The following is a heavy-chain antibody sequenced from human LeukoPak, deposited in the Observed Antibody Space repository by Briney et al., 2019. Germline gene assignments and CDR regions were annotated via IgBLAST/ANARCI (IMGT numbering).Heavy chain of an antibody. CDR1: GFSFTNFW. Sequence: GESLKISCKASGFSFTNFWIGWVRQMPGKGLELMGFISPVDSDTRYTPSFQGQVTISADKSVSTAYLQWTSLKASDTAIYFCARHGDDYARSEWAYWGQGTLVTVSS. V-gene: IGHV5-51*01. CDR3: ARHGDDYARSEWAY. D-gene: IGHD4/OR15-4a*01. J-gene: IGHJ4*02. CDR2: ISPVDSDT.